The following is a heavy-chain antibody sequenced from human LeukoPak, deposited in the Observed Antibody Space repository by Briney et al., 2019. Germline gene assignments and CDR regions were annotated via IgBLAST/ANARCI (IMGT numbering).Heavy chain of an antibody. CDR3: AKDHYWSIDY. CDR1: GFTFSSYW. J-gene: IGHJ4*02. V-gene: IGHV3-74*01. CDR2: IKGDGIST. D-gene: IGHD3-3*01. Sequence: PGGSLRLSCAASGFTFSSYWMNWARQAPGKGLEWVSRIKGDGISTNYADSVKGRFTISRDIAKNTLYLQMNSLRAEDTGVYYCAKDHYWSIDYWGRGTLVTVSS.